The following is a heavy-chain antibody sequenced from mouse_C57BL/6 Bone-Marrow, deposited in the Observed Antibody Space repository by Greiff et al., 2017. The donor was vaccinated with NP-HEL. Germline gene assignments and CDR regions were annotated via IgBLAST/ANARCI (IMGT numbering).Heavy chain of an antibody. CDR1: GYSITSGYY. Sequence: EVQLQESGPGLVKPSQSLSLTCSVTGYSITSGYYWNWIRQFPGNKLEWMGYISYDGSNNYNPSLKNRISITRDTSKNQFFLKLNSVTTEDTATYYCARSYYTPWFAYWGQGTLVTGSA. CDR2: ISYDGSN. J-gene: IGHJ3*01. V-gene: IGHV3-6*01. CDR3: ARSYYTPWFAY. D-gene: IGHD2-12*01.